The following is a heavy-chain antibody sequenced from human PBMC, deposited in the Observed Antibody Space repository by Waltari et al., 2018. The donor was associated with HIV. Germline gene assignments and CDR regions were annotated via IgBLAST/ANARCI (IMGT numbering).Heavy chain of an antibody. CDR3: AATTWGGAVVFEN. V-gene: IGHV4-59*03. Sequence: QVQLQESGPGLVKPSETLSPTCTVSGDFISHWHWKWIRQCPGRGLEFIGYFHYSGSTNYNPSLKSRVAISADTSKKQFSLKVNSVTAADTAIYYCAATTWGGAVVFENWGQGIPVSVSS. J-gene: IGHJ4*01. CDR1: GDFISHWH. D-gene: IGHD7-27*01. CDR2: FHYSGST.